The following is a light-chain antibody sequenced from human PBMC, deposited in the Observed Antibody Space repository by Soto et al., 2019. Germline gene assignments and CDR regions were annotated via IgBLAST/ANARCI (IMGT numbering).Light chain of an antibody. J-gene: IGKJ3*01. V-gene: IGKV3-20*01. CDR1: QSVSSDY. Sequence: ENVLTQSPGTLSLSPGERATLSCRASQSVSSDYLAWYQQKPGQAPRLLIYSVSSRAAGTPDRFSGSGSGTDFTLTINRLEPDDFAVYYCQQYGSSPLFTFGPGTKVDIK. CDR3: QQYGSSPLFT. CDR2: SVS.